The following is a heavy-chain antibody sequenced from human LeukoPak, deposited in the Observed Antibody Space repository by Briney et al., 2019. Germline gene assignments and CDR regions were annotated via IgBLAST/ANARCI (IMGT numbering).Heavy chain of an antibody. D-gene: IGHD3-10*02. Sequence: GGSLRLSCAASGFTFSSYAMHWVRQAPGKGLEYVSAISSNGGSTYYANSVKGRFTISRDNSKNTLYLQMGSLRAEDTAVYYCARDRYYVLDYWGQGILVTVSS. CDR1: GFTFSSYA. CDR3: ARDRYYVLDY. V-gene: IGHV3-64*01. CDR2: ISSNGGST. J-gene: IGHJ4*02.